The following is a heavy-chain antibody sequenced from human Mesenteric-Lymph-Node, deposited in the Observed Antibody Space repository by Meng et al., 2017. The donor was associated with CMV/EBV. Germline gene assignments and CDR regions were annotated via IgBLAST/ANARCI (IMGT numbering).Heavy chain of an antibody. Sequence: GQLQQWGAGLLKPSGTLSLTCAVYGGSFSGYYWSWIRQPPGKGLEWIGEINHSGSTNYNPSLKSRVTISVDTSKNQFSLKLSSVTAADTAVYYCARHQRWLKSEGGFNYWGQGTLVTVSS. CDR3: ARHQRWLKSEGGFNY. CDR2: INHSGST. J-gene: IGHJ4*02. V-gene: IGHV4-34*01. D-gene: IGHD4-23*01. CDR1: GGSFSGYY.